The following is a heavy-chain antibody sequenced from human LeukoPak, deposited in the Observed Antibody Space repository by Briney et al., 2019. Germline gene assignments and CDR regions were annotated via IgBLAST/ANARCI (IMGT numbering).Heavy chain of an antibody. J-gene: IGHJ4*02. Sequence: ASVKVSCKASGGTFSSYAISWVRQAPGQGLEWMGRIIPILGIANYAQKFQGRVTITADKSTSTAYVELSSLRSEDTAVYYCARDPVGSSWYVLFDYWGQGTLVTVSS. D-gene: IGHD6-13*01. CDR1: GGTFSSYA. CDR2: IIPILGIA. CDR3: ARDPVGSSWYVLFDY. V-gene: IGHV1-69*04.